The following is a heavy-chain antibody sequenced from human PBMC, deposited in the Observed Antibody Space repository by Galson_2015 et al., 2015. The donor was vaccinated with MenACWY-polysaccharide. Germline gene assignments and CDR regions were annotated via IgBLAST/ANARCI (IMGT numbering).Heavy chain of an antibody. J-gene: IGHJ4*02. D-gene: IGHD3-22*01. CDR1: GFAFSSSW. CDR3: ARESHHDSSGYPDY. V-gene: IGHV3-74*01. CDR2: INIDGSVT. Sequence: SLRLGCAGSGFAFSSSWMHWVRHAPGKGLVWVSRINIDGSVTNYADSVKGRFTISRDNAKNTLYLQMNSLRAEDTALYYCARESHHDSSGYPDYWGQGTLVTVSS.